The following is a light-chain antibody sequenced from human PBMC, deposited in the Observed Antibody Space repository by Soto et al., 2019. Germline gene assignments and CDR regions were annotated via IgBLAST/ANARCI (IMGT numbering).Light chain of an antibody. CDR3: CSYAGFSTYV. J-gene: IGLJ1*01. CDR2: EGS. Sequence: QSALTRPASVSGSPGQSITISCTGTSSDVGSFNLVSWYQQHPGKAPKAMIYEGSKRPSGVSNRFSGSKSGNTASLTISGLQAEDEADYYCCSYAGFSTYVFGTGTKVTVL. V-gene: IGLV2-23*01. CDR1: SSDVGSFNL.